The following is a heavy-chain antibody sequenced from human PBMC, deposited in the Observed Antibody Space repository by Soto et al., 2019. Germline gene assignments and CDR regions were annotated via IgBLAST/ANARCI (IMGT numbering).Heavy chain of an antibody. CDR3: ARGRGNYDFWSGYYTARSIDY. CDR2: INHSGST. J-gene: IGHJ4*02. CDR1: GGSFSGYY. D-gene: IGHD3-3*01. V-gene: IGHV4-34*01. Sequence: SETLSLTCAVYGGSFSGYYWSWIRQPPGKGLEWIGEINHSGSTNYNPSLKSRVTISVDTSKNQFSLKLSSVTAADTAVYYCARGRGNYDFWSGYYTARSIDYWGQGTLVTVSS.